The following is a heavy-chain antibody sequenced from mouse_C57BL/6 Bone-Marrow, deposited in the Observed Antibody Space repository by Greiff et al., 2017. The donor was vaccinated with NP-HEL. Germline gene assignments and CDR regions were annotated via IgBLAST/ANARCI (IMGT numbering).Heavy chain of an antibody. Sequence: MLVESGEGLVKPGGSLKLSCAASGFTFRSYAMSWVRQTPEKRLEWVAYISSGGDYIYYAETLKGRFTISRDKARNTLYLQMSSLKSEDTAMYYCTRVTYYCGSDYYAMDYWGQGTSVTVSS. J-gene: IGHJ4*01. D-gene: IGHD1-1*01. V-gene: IGHV5-9-1*02. CDR3: TRVTYYCGSDYYAMDY. CDR2: ISSGGDYI. CDR1: GFTFRSYA.